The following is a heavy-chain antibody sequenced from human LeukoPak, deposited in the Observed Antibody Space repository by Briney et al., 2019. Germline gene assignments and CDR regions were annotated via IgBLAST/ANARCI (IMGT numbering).Heavy chain of an antibody. CDR1: GGSITSSSYY. CDR3: ARWWGLDP. V-gene: IGHV4-39*01. Sequence: SETLSLTCTVSGGSITSSSYYWGWIRQPPGKGLEWIGEINDSGSTNYNPSLKSRVTISVDTSKNQFSLKLSSVTAADTAVYYCARWWGLDPWGQGTLVTVSS. D-gene: IGHD2-15*01. J-gene: IGHJ5*02. CDR2: INDSGST.